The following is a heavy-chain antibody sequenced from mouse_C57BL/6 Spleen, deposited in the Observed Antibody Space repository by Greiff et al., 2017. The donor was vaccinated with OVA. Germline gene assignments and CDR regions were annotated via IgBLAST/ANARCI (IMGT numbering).Heavy chain of an antibody. J-gene: IGHJ4*01. Sequence: QVQLQQPGAELVMPGASVKLSCKASGYTFTSYWMHWVKQRPGQGLEWIGEIDPSDSYTNYNQKFKGKSTLTVDKSSSTAYMQLSSLTSEDSAVYDCARRGGNYVRNAMDYWGQGTSVTVSS. D-gene: IGHD2-1*01. CDR3: ARRGGNYVRNAMDY. CDR1: GYTFTSYW. V-gene: IGHV1-69*01. CDR2: IDPSDSYT.